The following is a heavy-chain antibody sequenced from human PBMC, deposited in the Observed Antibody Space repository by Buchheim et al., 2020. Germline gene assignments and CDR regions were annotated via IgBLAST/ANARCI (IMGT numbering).Heavy chain of an antibody. CDR2: IYYSGTT. Sequence: QLQLQESGPGLVKPSETLSLTCTVSGGSISSSSYYWGWIRQPPGKGLEWIGSIYYSGTTYYNPSLKSRVTISLDTPKTQFSLKLTSVTAADTAVYYCARTVGLPGDFDYWGQGTL. CDR3: ARTVGLPGDFDY. D-gene: IGHD5-12*01. CDR1: GGSISSSSYY. V-gene: IGHV4-39*07. J-gene: IGHJ4*02.